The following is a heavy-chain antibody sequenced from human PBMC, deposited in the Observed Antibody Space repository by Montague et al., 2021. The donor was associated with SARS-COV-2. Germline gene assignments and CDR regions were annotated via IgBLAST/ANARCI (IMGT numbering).Heavy chain of an antibody. CDR3: ARDPCRLRNFGVVRRYVFDV. D-gene: IGHD3-3*01. CDR1: GGSISSGSYY. J-gene: IGHJ6*02. V-gene: IGHV4-39*07. CDR2: IYHSGST. Sequence: SETLSLTCTVSGGSISSGSYYWCWIRQPPGKGLEWIGNIYHSGSTYYNPSLKSRVTISVDTSKNQFSLKMSSVTAADTAVYYCARDPCRLRNFGVVRRYVFDVWGQGTTVTVSS.